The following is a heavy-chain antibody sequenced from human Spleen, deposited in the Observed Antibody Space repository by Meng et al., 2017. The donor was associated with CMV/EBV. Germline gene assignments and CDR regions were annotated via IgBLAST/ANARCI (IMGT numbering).Heavy chain of an antibody. Sequence: SETLSLTCTVSGGSISSGDYYWSWIRQPPGKGLEWIGYIYYSGNTYYNPSLKSRVTISVDTSKNQFSLKLSSVTAADTAVYYCARWGAAAGTDAFDIWGQGTMVTVSS. V-gene: IGHV4-30-4*08. CDR1: GGSISSGDYY. D-gene: IGHD6-13*01. CDR2: IYYSGNT. J-gene: IGHJ3*02. CDR3: ARWGAAAGTDAFDI.